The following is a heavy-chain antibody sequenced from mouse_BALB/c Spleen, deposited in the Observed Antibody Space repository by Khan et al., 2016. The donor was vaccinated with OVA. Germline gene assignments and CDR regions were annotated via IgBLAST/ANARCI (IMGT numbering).Heavy chain of an antibody. Sequence: EVQLQQSGPELMKPGASVKISCKASGYSFTSYYIHWVKQSHGKSLEWIGYVDPFNGGTSYNQKFKGKAKLTVDKSSSTAYMHLSSLTSEDSAVYYCARHGYVAWFAYWGQGTLVTVSA. D-gene: IGHD2-2*01. J-gene: IGHJ3*01. CDR1: GYSFTSYY. CDR3: ARHGYVAWFAY. CDR2: VDPFNGGT. V-gene: IGHV1S135*01.